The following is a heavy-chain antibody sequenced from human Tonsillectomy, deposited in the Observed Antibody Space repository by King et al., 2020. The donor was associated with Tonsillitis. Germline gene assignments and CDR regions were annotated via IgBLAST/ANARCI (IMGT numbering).Heavy chain of an antibody. J-gene: IGHJ4*02. D-gene: IGHD1-7*01. CDR3: AKGXXXNYRAYFDY. Sequence: VQLVESGGGVVQPGRSLRLSCAASGFTSSSYGMHWVRQAPGKGLEWVAVISYDGSNKYYADSVKGRXTXSRDNSKNTXYLQMNSLRAEDTAVYYCAKGXXXNYRAYFDYWGQGXLVTVSS. V-gene: IGHV3-30*18. CDR2: ISYDGSNK. CDR1: GFTSSSYG.